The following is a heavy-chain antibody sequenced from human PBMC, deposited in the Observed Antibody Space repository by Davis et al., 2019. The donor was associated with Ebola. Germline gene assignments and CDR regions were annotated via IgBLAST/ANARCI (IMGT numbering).Heavy chain of an antibody. J-gene: IGHJ4*02. CDR3: SERGSSV. Sequence: PSETLSLTCTVSGVSISRHYWSWIRQPPGKRREWFGSIYYTGSAYYNSSLASRATISVDTSKNQFSLKLTSVTAADTAMYYCSERGSSVWGQGTLVTVSS. CDR2: IYYTGSA. CDR1: GVSISRHY. V-gene: IGHV4-59*03. D-gene: IGHD3-10*01.